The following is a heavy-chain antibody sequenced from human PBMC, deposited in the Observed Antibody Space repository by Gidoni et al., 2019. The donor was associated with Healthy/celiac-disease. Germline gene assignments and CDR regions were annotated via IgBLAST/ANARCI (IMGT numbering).Heavy chain of an antibody. D-gene: IGHD3-22*01. CDR1: GFTFSSYS. V-gene: IGHV3-21*01. J-gene: IGHJ5*02. Sequence: EVQLVESGGGLVKPGGSLRLSCAASGFTFSSYSMNWVRQAPGKGLEWVSSISSSSSYIYYADSVKGRFTISRDNAKNSLYLQMNSLRAEDTAVYYCARGLRRIEYYYDSSGSWFDPWGQGTLVTVSS. CDR3: ARGLRRIEYYYDSSGSWFDP. CDR2: ISSSSSYI.